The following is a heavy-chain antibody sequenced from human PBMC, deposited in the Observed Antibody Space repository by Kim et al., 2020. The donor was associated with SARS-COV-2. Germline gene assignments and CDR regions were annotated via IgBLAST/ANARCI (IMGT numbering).Heavy chain of an antibody. CDR2: IYSGGSST. D-gene: IGHD6-13*01. J-gene: IGHJ4*02. Sequence: GGSLRLSCAASGFTFSSYAMNWVRQAPGKGLEWVSVIYSGGSSTYYADSVKGRFTISRDNSKNTLYLQMNSLRAEDTAVYYCAKDRSSRGLYYFDYWGQGTLVTVSS. CDR1: GFTFSSYA. V-gene: IGHV3-23*03. CDR3: AKDRSSRGLYYFDY.